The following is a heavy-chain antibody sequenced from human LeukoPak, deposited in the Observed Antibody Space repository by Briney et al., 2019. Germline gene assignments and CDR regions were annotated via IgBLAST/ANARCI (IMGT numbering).Heavy chain of an antibody. CDR1: GFTFSSYG. CDR3: AKDRGGAAAGTNGMDV. V-gene: IGHV3-30*18. J-gene: IGHJ6*02. Sequence: PGRSLRLSCAASGFTFSSYGIHWVRQAPGKGLEWVAVISYDGSNKYYADSVKGRFTISRDNSKNTLYLQMNSLRAEDTAVYYCAKDRGGAAAGTNGMDVWGQGTTVTVSS. CDR2: ISYDGSNK. D-gene: IGHD6-13*01.